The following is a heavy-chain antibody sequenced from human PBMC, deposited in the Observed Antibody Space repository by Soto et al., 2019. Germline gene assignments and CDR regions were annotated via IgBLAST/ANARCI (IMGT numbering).Heavy chain of an antibody. V-gene: IGHV4-59*01. CDR1: GGSISSYY. CDR2: IYYSGST. Sequence: SETLSLTXTVSGGSISSYYWSWIRQPPGKGLEWIGYIYYSGSTNYNPSLKSRVTISVDTSKNQFSLKLSSVTAADTAVYYCARGGVYCTNGVCYAFDYWGQGTLVTVSS. D-gene: IGHD2-8*01. CDR3: ARGGVYCTNGVCYAFDY. J-gene: IGHJ4*02.